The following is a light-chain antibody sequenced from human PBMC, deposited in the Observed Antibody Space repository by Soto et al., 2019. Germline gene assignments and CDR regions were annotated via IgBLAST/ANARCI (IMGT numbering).Light chain of an antibody. Sequence: IVLTHSPGAVSLYKVEIATLCCRASQSFNSIYLAWYQQKPGQAPRLLIYGASSRATGIPDRFSGSGSGTDFTLTISRLEPEDFAVYYCHEYDSWTFGQGTKVDIK. CDR1: QSFNSIY. CDR2: GAS. J-gene: IGKJ1*01. CDR3: HEYDSWT. V-gene: IGKV3-20*01.